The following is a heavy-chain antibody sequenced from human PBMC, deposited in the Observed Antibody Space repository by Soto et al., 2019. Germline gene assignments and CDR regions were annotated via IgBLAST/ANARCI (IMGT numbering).Heavy chain of an antibody. V-gene: IGHV3-23*01. CDR3: AKVRSDSSSSTNRYYFDY. D-gene: IGHD6-6*01. Sequence: GGSLRLSCAASGFTFSSYAMSWVRQAPGKGLEWVSAISGSGGSTYYADSVKGRFTISRDNSKNTLYLQMNSLRAEDTAVYYCAKVRSDSSSSTNRYYFDYWGQGTLVTVSS. CDR2: ISGSGGST. CDR1: GFTFSSYA. J-gene: IGHJ4*02.